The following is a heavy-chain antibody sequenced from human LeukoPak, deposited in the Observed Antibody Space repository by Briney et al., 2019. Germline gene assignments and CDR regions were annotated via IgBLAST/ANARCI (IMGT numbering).Heavy chain of an antibody. J-gene: IGHJ4*02. CDR2: ISSSSSTI. CDR1: DFTFSNYS. CDR3: AREWGMATIDY. V-gene: IGHV3-48*01. Sequence: PGGSLRLSCAASDFTFSNYSMNWVLQAPGKGLEWVSYISSSSSTIYYADSVKGRFTISRDNAKNSLYLQMNSLRAEDTAVYYCAREWGMATIDYWGQGTLVTVSS. D-gene: IGHD5-24*01.